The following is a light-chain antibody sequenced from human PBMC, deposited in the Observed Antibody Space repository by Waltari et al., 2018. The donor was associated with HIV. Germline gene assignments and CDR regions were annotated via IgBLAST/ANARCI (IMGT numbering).Light chain of an antibody. J-gene: IGLJ3*02. Sequence: HSALTQPASVSGSLGPSITISCTTASADIGNFVSWYQQFPGKAPQLIFYQVNRRPSETPYRFSASKSGDTASLTISGLLPEDEADYFCSSLGDANSLLFGGGTHLTVL. CDR3: SSLGDANSLL. CDR1: SADIGNF. V-gene: IGLV2-14*01. CDR2: QVN.